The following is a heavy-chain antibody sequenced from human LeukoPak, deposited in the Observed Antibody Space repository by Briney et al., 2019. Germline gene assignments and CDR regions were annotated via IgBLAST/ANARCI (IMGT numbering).Heavy chain of an antibody. CDR1: GFSFSTTW. V-gene: IGHV3-74*01. Sequence: SGGSLRLSCAASGFSFSTTWMHWVRQAPGKGLEWVALIYSDSSRTTYADSVKGRFTISRDNAKNTLYLQMNSLRAEDTSVYYCARVGSTDSPHAFDIWGQGTMVTVSS. CDR3: ARVGSTDSPHAFDI. CDR2: IYSDSSRT. D-gene: IGHD2-21*02. J-gene: IGHJ3*02.